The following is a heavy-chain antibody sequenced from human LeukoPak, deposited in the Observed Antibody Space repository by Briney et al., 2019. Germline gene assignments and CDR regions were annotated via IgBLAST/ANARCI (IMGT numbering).Heavy chain of an antibody. J-gene: IGHJ6*02. Sequence: HSGGSLRLSCAASGFTFSSYAMHWVRQAPGEGXXXXXXXXXDGSNKYYADSVKGRFTISRDNSKNTLYLQMNSLRAEDTAVYYCARGGIVGPTSYSYYGMDVWGQGTTVTVSS. V-gene: IGHV3-30-3*01. D-gene: IGHD1-26*01. CDR1: GFTFSSYA. CDR2: XXXDGSNK. CDR3: ARGGIVGPTSYSYYGMDV.